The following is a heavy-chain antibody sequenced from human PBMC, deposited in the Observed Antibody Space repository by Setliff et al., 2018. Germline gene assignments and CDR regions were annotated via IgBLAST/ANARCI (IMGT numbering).Heavy chain of an antibody. V-gene: IGHV1-18*01. Sequence: ASVKVSCKTSGGTFSTFGIHWVRQAPGQGLEWLGWISTYNVNTTYAQKLQDRVTMTTDTSTSTAYMELSSLRTEDTAVYYCAREGVDTRSSTDYRYYMDVWGKGTTVTVSS. D-gene: IGHD5-18*01. CDR1: GGTFSTFG. J-gene: IGHJ6*03. CDR2: ISTYNVNT. CDR3: AREGVDTRSSTDYRYYMDV.